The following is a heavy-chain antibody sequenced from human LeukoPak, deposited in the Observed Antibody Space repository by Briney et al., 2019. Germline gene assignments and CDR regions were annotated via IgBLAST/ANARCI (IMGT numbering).Heavy chain of an antibody. V-gene: IGHV3-21*04. Sequence: GGSLRLSCAASQFTFSSYNMNWVRQAPGKGLEWVSSISSSSNYIYYADSVKGRFTISRDNAKNSLYLQMNSLRADDTAVYYCAREVVIFPDYYYYGMDVWGQGTTVTVSS. CDR2: ISSSSNYI. CDR1: QFTFSSYN. D-gene: IGHD3-9*01. J-gene: IGHJ6*02. CDR3: AREVVIFPDYYYYGMDV.